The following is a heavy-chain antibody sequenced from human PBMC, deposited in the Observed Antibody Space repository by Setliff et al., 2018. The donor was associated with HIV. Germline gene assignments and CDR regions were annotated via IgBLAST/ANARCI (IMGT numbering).Heavy chain of an antibody. CDR2: IYYSGST. Sequence: TSETLSLTCTVSGGSISSYYWSWIRQPPGKGLEWIGYIYYSGSTNYNPSLKSRVTISVDTSKNQFSLKLSSVTAADTAVYYCARGGSSGWERGLGYYYYYYMDAWGKGTTVTVSS. D-gene: IGHD6-19*01. CDR1: GGSISSYY. CDR3: ARGGSSGWERGLGYYYYYYMDA. V-gene: IGHV4-59*01. J-gene: IGHJ6*03.